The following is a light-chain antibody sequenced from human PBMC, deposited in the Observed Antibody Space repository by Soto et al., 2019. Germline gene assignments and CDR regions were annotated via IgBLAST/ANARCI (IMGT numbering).Light chain of an antibody. J-gene: IGLJ3*02. CDR1: SGSVSTNYY. Sequence: QTVVTQEPSFSVSPGGTVTLTCGLSSGSVSTNYYPSRYQQTPGQAPRTLVYSTNTRSSGVPDRFSGSILGKKAALTITGAQADDESDDYCVLYMGSGIWEFGGGTQLTVL. V-gene: IGLV8-61*01. CDR3: VLYMGSGIWE. CDR2: STN.